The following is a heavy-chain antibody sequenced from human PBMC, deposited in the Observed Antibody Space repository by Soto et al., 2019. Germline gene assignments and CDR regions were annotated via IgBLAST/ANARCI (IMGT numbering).Heavy chain of an antibody. V-gene: IGHV4-39*01. Sequence: PSETLSLTCTVSGGSISSSSYYWGWIRHPPGKGLEWIGSIYYSGSTYYNPSLKSRVTISVDTSKNQFSLKLSSVTAADTAVYYCARLSSSIFFEFGESAYYYGMDVWGQGTTVTVSS. J-gene: IGHJ6*01. D-gene: IGHD3-10*01. CDR1: GGSISSSSYY. CDR2: IYYSGST. CDR3: ARLSSSIFFEFGESAYYYGMDV.